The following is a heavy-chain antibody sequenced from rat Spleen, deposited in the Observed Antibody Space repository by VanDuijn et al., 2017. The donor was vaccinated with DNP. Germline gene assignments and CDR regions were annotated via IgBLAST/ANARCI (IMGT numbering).Heavy chain of an antibody. V-gene: IGHV5-29*01. CDR1: GFTFSDYY. Sequence: EVLLVESDGGLVQPGRSLKLSCAVSGFTFSDYYMAWVRQAPAKGLEWVATISYDGSSTYYRDSVKGRFTISRDNAENTVYLQMNSLRSEDTATYYCAKDMGYSSLGVDAWGQGASVTVSS. CDR3: AKDMGYSSLGVDA. J-gene: IGHJ4*01. CDR2: ISYDGSST. D-gene: IGHD1-8*01.